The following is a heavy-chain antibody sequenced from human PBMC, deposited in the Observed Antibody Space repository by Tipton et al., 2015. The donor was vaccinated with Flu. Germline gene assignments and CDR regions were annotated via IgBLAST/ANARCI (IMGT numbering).Heavy chain of an antibody. CDR3: TRDSSGDIALMMYASAPYGMDV. D-gene: IGHD2-8*01. V-gene: IGHV3-7*01. CDR2: INQDGSER. J-gene: IGHJ6*02. Sequence: SLRLSCVASGGSVSNYWMDWVRQAPGKGLEWVANINQDGSERNYVKSVRGRFTISRDNTKNSLYLQMNSLRAEDTAVYYCTRDSSGDIALMMYASAPYGMDVWGQGTTVTVSS. CDR1: GGSVSNYW.